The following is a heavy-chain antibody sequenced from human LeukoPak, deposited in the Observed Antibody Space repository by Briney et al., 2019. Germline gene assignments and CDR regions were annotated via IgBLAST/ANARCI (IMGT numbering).Heavy chain of an antibody. CDR3: ARETVATSMTTQSNAFDI. J-gene: IGHJ3*02. D-gene: IGHD4-23*01. CDR1: GGSINSYY. CDR2: IYDSGST. V-gene: IGHV4-59*01. Sequence: SETLSLTCTVSGGSINSYYWSWIRQPPGKGLEWIGNIYDSGSTNYNPSLMSRVTMSVDTSKNQFSLKVNSVTAADTAVYYCARETVATSMTTQSNAFDIWGQGTMVTVSS.